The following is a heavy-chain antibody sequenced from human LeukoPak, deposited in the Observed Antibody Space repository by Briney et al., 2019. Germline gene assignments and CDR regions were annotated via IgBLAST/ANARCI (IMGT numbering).Heavy chain of an antibody. CDR3: ARASATTRFYYFDY. D-gene: IGHD1-26*01. Sequence: ASVKVSCKASGYTFTNYDISWVRQAPGQGLEWMGWISAYNGNTNYAQKLQGRVTMTTDTSTSTAYMELRSLRSDDTAVYYCARASATTRFYYFDYWGQGTLVTVSS. V-gene: IGHV1-18*01. J-gene: IGHJ4*02. CDR1: GYTFTNYD. CDR2: ISAYNGNT.